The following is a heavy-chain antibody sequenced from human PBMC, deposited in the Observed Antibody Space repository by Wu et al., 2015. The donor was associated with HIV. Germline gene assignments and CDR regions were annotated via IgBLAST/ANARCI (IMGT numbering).Heavy chain of an antibody. CDR1: GYAFITYY. CDR3: VRGGGEVPLDS. CDR2: IRPYAGDT. Sequence: QVHLVQSGPEVRKPGASVKLSCKASGYAFITYYMYWVRQAPGRGLEWMGLIRPYAGDTMYAQNFQGRVVITRDTSTTTVFLEISSLRSEDTAVYYCVRGGGEVPLDSWGQGTLVTVSS. V-gene: IGHV1-46*01. D-gene: IGHD3-16*01. J-gene: IGHJ4*02.